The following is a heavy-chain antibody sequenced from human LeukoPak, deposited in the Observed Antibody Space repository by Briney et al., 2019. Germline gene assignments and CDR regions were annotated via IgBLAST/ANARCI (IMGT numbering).Heavy chain of an antibody. CDR3: ARKGPRGAVLL. D-gene: IGHD3-10*01. CDR2: INTNTGNP. J-gene: IGHJ4*02. CDR1: GYTFISYA. V-gene: IGHV7-4-1*02. Sequence: ASVKVSCKASGYTFISYAVNWVRQAPGQGLEWMGWINTNTGNPTYAQGFTGRFVFSLDTSVSTAYLQISSLKAEDTAVYYCARKGPRGAVLLWGQGTLVTVSS.